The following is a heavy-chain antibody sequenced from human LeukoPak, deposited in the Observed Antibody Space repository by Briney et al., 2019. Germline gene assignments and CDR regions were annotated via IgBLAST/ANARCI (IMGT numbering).Heavy chain of an antibody. CDR3: ARHGHPGIAAAGWFDP. Sequence: SETLSLTCTVSGVSISSSSYHWDWIRQPPGKGLEWIGSIYDSGSTYYSPSLKSRVTISVDTSKNQFSLKLSSVTAADTAVYYCARHGHPGIAAAGWFDPWGQGTLVTVSS. CDR1: GVSISSSSYH. CDR2: IYDSGST. V-gene: IGHV4-39*01. D-gene: IGHD6-13*01. J-gene: IGHJ5*02.